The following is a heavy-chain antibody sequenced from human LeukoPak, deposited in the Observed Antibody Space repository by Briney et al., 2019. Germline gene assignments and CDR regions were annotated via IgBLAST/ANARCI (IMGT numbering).Heavy chain of an antibody. J-gene: IGHJ4*02. V-gene: IGHV4-39*01. CDR1: GGSISSSSYY. CDR2: IYYSGST. Sequence: PSETLSLTCTVSGGSISSSSYYWGWIRQPPGKGLEWIGSIYYSGSTYYNPSLKSRVTISVDTSKNQFSLKLSSVTAADTAMYYCPLYGDYAADWGQGTLVTVSS. CDR3: PLYGDYAAD. D-gene: IGHD4-17*01.